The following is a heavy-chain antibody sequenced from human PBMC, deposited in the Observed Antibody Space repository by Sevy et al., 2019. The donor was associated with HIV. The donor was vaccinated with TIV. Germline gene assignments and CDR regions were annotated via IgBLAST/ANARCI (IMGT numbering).Heavy chain of an antibody. J-gene: IGHJ4*02. CDR2: IGYDGNNK. D-gene: IGHD2-15*01. CDR1: GFTPSTYG. Sequence: EGSLRLSCAGSGFTPSTYGMHWVRQAPGKGLEWVAVIGYDGNNKYYADSVKGRFTISRDNSKNTLYLQINSLRAEDTAVYYCAKLSCSDGNCFSIDYWGQGTLVTVSS. V-gene: IGHV3-33*06. CDR3: AKLSCSDGNCFSIDY.